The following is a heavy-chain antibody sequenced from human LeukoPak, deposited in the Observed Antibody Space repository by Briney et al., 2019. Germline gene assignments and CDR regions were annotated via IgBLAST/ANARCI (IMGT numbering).Heavy chain of an antibody. Sequence: SETLSLTCAVYGGSFSGYYWSWIRQPPGKGLEWIGEINHSGSTNYNPSLKSRVTISVDTSKNQFSLKLSSVTATDTAVYYCARRDIAATIDYWGQGALVSVSS. CDR1: GGSFSGYY. J-gene: IGHJ4*02. V-gene: IGHV4-34*01. CDR3: ARRDIAATIDY. D-gene: IGHD5-12*01. CDR2: INHSGST.